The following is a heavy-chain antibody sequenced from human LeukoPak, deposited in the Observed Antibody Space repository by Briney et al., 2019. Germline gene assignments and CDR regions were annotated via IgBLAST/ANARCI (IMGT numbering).Heavy chain of an antibody. CDR3: VRLQAVTVNFDY. D-gene: IGHD1-20*01. CDR1: AGSIASSSYY. V-gene: IGHV4-39*07. Sequence: SDTPSLASTVYAGSIASSSYYLGWIRQPPGQGLEWIETIQYIRDTYYNPSLKSRVTISVDSSRNQFSLNLSAVTAADTAVYSGVRLQAVTVNFDYWGQGALVTVSS. CDR2: IQYIRDT. J-gene: IGHJ4*02.